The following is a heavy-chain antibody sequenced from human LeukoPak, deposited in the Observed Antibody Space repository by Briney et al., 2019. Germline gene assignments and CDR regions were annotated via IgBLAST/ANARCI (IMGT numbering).Heavy chain of an antibody. Sequence: GGSLRLSCAASGFTFSNYWMNWVRQASGKGLEWVSYISSSSSTIYYADSVKGRFTISRDNAKNSLYLQMNSLRAEDTAVYYCAKDPRDHSYGWSWRYFDYWGQGTLVTVSS. CDR2: ISSSSSTI. J-gene: IGHJ4*02. V-gene: IGHV3-48*01. CDR1: GFTFSNYW. D-gene: IGHD5-18*01. CDR3: AKDPRDHSYGWSWRYFDY.